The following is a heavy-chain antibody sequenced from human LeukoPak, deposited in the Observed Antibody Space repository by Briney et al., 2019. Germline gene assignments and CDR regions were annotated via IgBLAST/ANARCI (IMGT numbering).Heavy chain of an antibody. V-gene: IGHV1-8*03. D-gene: IGHD2/OR15-2a*01. J-gene: IGHJ6*03. CDR1: GYTFTSYD. CDR3: ARGVLPYYYYYYMDV. CDR2: MSPNSGNT. Sequence: ASVKVSCKASGYTFTSYDINWVRQATGQGLERMGWMSPNSGNTGYAQKFQGRVTITRNTSISTAYMELSSLRSEDTAVYYCARGVLPYYYYYYMDVWGKGTTVTVSS.